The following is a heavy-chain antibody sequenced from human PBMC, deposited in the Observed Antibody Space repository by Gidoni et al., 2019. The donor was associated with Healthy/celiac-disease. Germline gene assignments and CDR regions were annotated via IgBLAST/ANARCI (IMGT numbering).Heavy chain of an antibody. CDR1: GCSIRSRSYY. CDR3: ASGPRYSSSWYGIDY. Sequence: QLQLQESGPGLVKPSETLSLTCTVSGCSIRSRSYYWGWIRQRPGKVLEWIGSIYYSESTYYNPYIKSRVTISVDTYKNQFSLKLSSVTAADTAVYYCASGPRYSSSWYGIDYWGQGSLVTVSS. V-gene: IGHV4-39*01. CDR2: IYYSEST. D-gene: IGHD6-13*01. J-gene: IGHJ4*02.